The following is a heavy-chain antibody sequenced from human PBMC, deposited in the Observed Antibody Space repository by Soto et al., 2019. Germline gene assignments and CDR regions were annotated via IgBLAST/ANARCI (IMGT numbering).Heavy chain of an antibody. D-gene: IGHD4-17*01. J-gene: IGHJ3*02. Sequence: PGGSLRLSCAASGFTFSSYDMHWVRQATGKGLEWVSAIGTAGDTYYPGSVKGRFTISRENAKNSLYLQMNSLRAGDTAVYYCARGGTVTVTTYGDAFDIWGQGTMVTVSS. CDR3: ARGGTVTVTTYGDAFDI. CDR2: IGTAGDT. CDR1: GFTFSSYD. V-gene: IGHV3-13*01.